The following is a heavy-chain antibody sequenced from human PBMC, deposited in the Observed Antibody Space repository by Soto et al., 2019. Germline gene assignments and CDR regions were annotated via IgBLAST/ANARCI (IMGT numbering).Heavy chain of an antibody. CDR3: ARHYEYYFDY. CDR1: GYTFTSYG. CDR2: ISAYNGNT. J-gene: IGHJ4*02. V-gene: IGHV1-18*01. Sequence: VKVSCKASGYTFTSYGISWVRQAPGQGLEWMGWISAYNGNTNYAQKLQGRVTISVDTSKNQFSLKLSSVTAADTAVYYCARHYEYYFDYWGQGTLVTVSS. D-gene: IGHD4-17*01.